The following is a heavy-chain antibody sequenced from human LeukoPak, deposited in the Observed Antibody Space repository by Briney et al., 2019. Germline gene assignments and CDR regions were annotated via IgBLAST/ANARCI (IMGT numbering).Heavy chain of an antibody. D-gene: IGHD3-10*01. CDR3: ARDHADGSGSYYYYYYMDV. CDR1: GYTFTGYY. CDR2: INPNSGGT. Sequence: ASVKVSCKASGYTFTGYYMHWVRQAPGQGLEWMGWINPNSGGTNYAQKFQGRVTMTRDTSISTAYMELSRLRSDDTAVYYCARDHADGSGSYYYYYYMDVWGKGTTVTVSS. J-gene: IGHJ6*03. V-gene: IGHV1-2*02.